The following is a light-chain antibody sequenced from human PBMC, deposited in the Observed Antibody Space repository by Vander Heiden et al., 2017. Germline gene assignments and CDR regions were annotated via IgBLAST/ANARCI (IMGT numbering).Light chain of an antibody. V-gene: IGKV3-20*01. CDR2: GAS. CDR1: QSTSSS. J-gene: IGKJ3*01. Sequence: EIVLTQSPGTLSLSPGERATLSCRASQSTSSSRLLIYGASSRATGIPDRFSGSGSGTDFTLTISRLEPEDFAVYYCQQYGSSLGTFGPGTKVDFK. CDR3: QQYGSSLGT.